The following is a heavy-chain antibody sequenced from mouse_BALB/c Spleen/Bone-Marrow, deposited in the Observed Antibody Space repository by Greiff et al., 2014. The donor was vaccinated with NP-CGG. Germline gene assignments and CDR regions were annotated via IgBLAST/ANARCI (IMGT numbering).Heavy chain of an antibody. CDR3: ARNFYGSSYFDY. Sequence: VQVVESGPELVRPGVSVKLSCKGSGYTFTAYAMHWVKQSHAKSLEWIGLISTYSGNTHYNQNFKGKATMTVDKSSSTAYMELARLTSEDSAIYYCARNFYGSSYFDYWGQGTTLTVSS. CDR1: GYTFTAYA. CDR2: ISTYSGNT. J-gene: IGHJ2*01. V-gene: IGHV1-67*01. D-gene: IGHD1-1*01.